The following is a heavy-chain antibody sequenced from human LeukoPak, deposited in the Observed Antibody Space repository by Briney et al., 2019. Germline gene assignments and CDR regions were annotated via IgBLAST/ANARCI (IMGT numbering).Heavy chain of an antibody. CDR2: ISGSGGST. Sequence: GGSLRLSCAASGFTFSSYAMSWVRQAPGKGLEWVSAISGSGGSTYYADSVKGRFTISRDNSKNTLYLQMNSLRAEDTAVYYCAKGSSVFRFGELIGWYFDHWGQGTLVTVSS. CDR3: AKGSSVFRFGELIGWYFDH. D-gene: IGHD3-10*01. CDR1: GFTFSSYA. J-gene: IGHJ4*02. V-gene: IGHV3-23*01.